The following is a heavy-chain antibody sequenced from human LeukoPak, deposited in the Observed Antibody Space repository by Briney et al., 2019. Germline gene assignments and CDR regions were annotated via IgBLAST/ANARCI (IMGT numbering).Heavy chain of an antibody. CDR3: ARAMVGRMVYASEDY. Sequence: ASVKVSCKASGYTFTSYYMHWVRQAPGQGLEWMGIINPSGGSTSYAQKFQGRVTMTRDMSTSTVYMELSSLRSEDTAVYYCARAMVGRMVYASEDYWGQGTLVTVSS. D-gene: IGHD2-8*01. V-gene: IGHV1-46*01. CDR1: GYTFTSYY. J-gene: IGHJ4*02. CDR2: INPSGGST.